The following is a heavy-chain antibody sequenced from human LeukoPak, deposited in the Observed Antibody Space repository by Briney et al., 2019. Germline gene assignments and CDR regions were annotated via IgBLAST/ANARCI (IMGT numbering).Heavy chain of an antibody. CDR3: TRLSGGNSDSYYYGLDV. V-gene: IGHV3-73*01. CDR2: IKTKAESYAT. D-gene: IGHD4-23*01. CDR1: GLTFSGSA. J-gene: IGHJ6*02. Sequence: GRSLRLSCAASGLTFSGSAIHWVRQASGKGLEWVARIKTKAESYATAYVASVKGRFTISRDDSKNTAYLQMDSLKTEDTAMYCCTRLSGGNSDSYYYGLDVWGQGTTVTVSS.